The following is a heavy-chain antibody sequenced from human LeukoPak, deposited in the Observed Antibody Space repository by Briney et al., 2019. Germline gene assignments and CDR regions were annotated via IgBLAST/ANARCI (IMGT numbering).Heavy chain of an antibody. CDR3: AREDYKRAAAGTGWFDP. D-gene: IGHD6-13*01. V-gene: IGHV1-69*13. CDR2: IIPIFGTA. CDR1: GGTFSSYA. J-gene: IGHJ5*02. Sequence: ASVKVSCKASGGTFSSYAISWVRQAPGQGLEWMGGIIPIFGTANYAQKFQGRVTITADESTSTAYMELSSLRSEDTAVYYCAREDYKRAAAGTGWFDPWGQGTLVTVSS.